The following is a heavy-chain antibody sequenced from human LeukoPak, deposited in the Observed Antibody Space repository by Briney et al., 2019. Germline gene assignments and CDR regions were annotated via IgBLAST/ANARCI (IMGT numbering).Heavy chain of an antibody. Sequence: PGGSLRLSCAASGFTFSSYAMSWVRQAPGKGLEWVSGVSGSGGSTYYADSVKGRFTISRDNSKNTLYLQMNSLRAEDTAVYYCAKVRISITPSDYWGQGTLVTVSS. V-gene: IGHV3-23*01. CDR2: VSGSGGST. D-gene: IGHD2/OR15-2a*01. CDR1: GFTFSSYA. CDR3: AKVRISITPSDY. J-gene: IGHJ4*02.